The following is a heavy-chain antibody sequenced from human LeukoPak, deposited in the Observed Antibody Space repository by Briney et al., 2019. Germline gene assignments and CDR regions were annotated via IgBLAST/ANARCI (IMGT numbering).Heavy chain of an antibody. CDR1: GFTFSTYA. CDR2: INGKGDST. CDR3: VKAALGSTFDR. D-gene: IGHD1-26*01. J-gene: IGHJ4*02. Sequence: GGSLRLSCSASGFTFSTYAMHWVRQAPGRGLQFVSSINGKGDSTYHVDSVRGRFTISRDNSRNTLYFQMSFLRTEDTAVYYCVKAALGSTFDRWGQGTLVTVSS. V-gene: IGHV3-64D*06.